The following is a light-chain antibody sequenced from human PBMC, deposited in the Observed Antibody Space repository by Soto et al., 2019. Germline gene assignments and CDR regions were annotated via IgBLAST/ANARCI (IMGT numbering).Light chain of an antibody. CDR3: CSYAGSRTFYV. V-gene: IGLV2-23*02. Sequence: QSVLTQPASVSGSPGHSITIFCTGTSSDVGSYNLVSWYQQHPGKAPKLMIYEVSKRPSGVSNRFSGSKSGNTASLTISGLQAEDEADYYCCSYAGSRTFYVFGTGTKVTVL. CDR1: SSDVGSYNL. CDR2: EVS. J-gene: IGLJ1*01.